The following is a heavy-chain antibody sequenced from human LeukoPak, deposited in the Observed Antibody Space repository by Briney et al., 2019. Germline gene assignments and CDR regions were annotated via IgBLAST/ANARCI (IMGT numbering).Heavy chain of an antibody. CDR2: IYYSGST. J-gene: IGHJ4*02. CDR1: GGSISSSSYY. Sequence: SETLSLACTVSGGSISSSSYYWGWIRQPPGKGLEWIGSIYYSGSTYYNPSLKSRVTMSVDTSKNQFSLKLSSVTAADTAVYYCARSGIDGDYADYWGQGTLVTVSS. V-gene: IGHV4-39*07. D-gene: IGHD1-26*01. CDR3: ARSGIDGDYADY.